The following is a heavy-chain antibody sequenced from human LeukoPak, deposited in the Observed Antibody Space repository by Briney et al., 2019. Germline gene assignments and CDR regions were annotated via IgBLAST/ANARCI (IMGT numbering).Heavy chain of an antibody. J-gene: IGHJ3*02. CDR2: MNPNSGNT. D-gene: IGHD6-19*01. Sequence: ASVKVSCKASGYTFTSYDINWVRQATGQGLEWMGWMNPNSGNTGYAQKFQGRVTITRNTSISTAYMELSSLRSEDTAVYYCARGHSGWLYDVFDMWGQGTMVIVSS. CDR1: GYTFTSYD. CDR3: ARGHSGWLYDVFDM. V-gene: IGHV1-8*01.